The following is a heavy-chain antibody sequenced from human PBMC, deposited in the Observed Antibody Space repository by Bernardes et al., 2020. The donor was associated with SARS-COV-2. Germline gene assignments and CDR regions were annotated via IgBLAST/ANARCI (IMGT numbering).Heavy chain of an antibody. CDR2: ISSSNKYM. J-gene: IGHJ4*02. D-gene: IGHD1-26*01. CDR3: ARADKWERPFDY. CDR1: GFTFSSYI. V-gene: IGHV3-21*01. Sequence: GGSLRLSCAASGFTFSSYIMNWVRQAPGKGLEWVSSISSSNKYMYYADSVRGRFTISRDNAKTSLYLQMSSLRAEDTAVYYCARADKWERPFDYWGQGALVTVSS.